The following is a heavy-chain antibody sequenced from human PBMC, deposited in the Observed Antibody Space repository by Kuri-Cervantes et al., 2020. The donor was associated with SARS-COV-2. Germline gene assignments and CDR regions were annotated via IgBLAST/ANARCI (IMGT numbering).Heavy chain of an antibody. J-gene: IGHJ4*02. CDR1: GYTFTSYG. V-gene: IGHV1-18*01. CDR3: ARDTGSSRKFDY. CDR2: ISAYNGNT. D-gene: IGHD6-13*01. Sequence: ASVKVSCKASGYTFTSYGISWVRQAPGQGLEWMGWISAYNGNTNYAQKLQGRVTITADKSTSTAYLELNNLKSDDTAVYYCARDTGSSRKFDYWGQGTLVTVSS.